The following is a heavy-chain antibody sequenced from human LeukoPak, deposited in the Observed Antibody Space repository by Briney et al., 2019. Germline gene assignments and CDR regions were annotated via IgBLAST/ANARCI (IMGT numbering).Heavy chain of an antibody. D-gene: IGHD5-12*01. CDR2: IKQDGSEK. J-gene: IGHJ4*02. V-gene: IGHV3-7*01. Sequence: GGSLLLSFAASGFPFSSYWMSWVRQAPGKGLEWVATIKQDGSEKYYVDSVKGRFTISRDNANNSLYLQMNSLRAEDTAVYYCARAGRRGYSDYWGQGTLVTVSS. CDR3: ARAGRRGYSDY. CDR1: GFPFSSYW.